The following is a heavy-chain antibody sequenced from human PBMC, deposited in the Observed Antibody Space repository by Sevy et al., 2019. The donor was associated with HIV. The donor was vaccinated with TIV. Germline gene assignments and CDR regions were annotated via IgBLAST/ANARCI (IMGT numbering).Heavy chain of an antibody. CDR3: ARDYRAATMQGYLDS. D-gene: IGHD5-12*01. Sequence: GGSLRLSCAASGFTFSHYAMHWVRQAPGKGLEWVAVISYDGSEKNYADSVKGRFTISRDNSKNTLFLLMNSLTVEDTAVYYCARDYRAATMQGYLDSWGQGTLVTVSS. CDR2: ISYDGSEK. J-gene: IGHJ4*02. CDR1: GFTFSHYA. V-gene: IGHV3-30-3*01.